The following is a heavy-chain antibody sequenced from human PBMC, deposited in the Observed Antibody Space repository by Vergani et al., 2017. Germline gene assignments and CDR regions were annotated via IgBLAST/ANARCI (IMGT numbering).Heavy chain of an antibody. Sequence: EVHLLESGGGQVEAGGSLRLSCVASGFTFSNSAMSWVRQTSGKGLEWVSAISGHGDRTYYADSVKGRFTISRDNAKSSLYLQMNSLRAEDTGVYYCAGDRYYLGSGSYPYFYYYGLGVWGQGTAVTVSS. D-gene: IGHD3-10*01. CDR1: GFTFSNSA. V-gene: IGHV3-23*01. CDR2: ISGHGDRT. J-gene: IGHJ6*02. CDR3: AGDRYYLGSGSYPYFYYYGLGV.